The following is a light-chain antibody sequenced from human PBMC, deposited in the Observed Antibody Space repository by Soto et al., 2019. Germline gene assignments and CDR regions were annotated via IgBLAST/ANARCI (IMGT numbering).Light chain of an antibody. CDR1: QSVGRRY. J-gene: IGKJ4*01. V-gene: IGKV3-20*01. Sequence: IVLTQSPGTLSLSPGERATLSCRASQSVGRRYLAWYQQKTGQAPMLLIYDTSERASDITDRFSGSGSGTEFTLTIRRLVPEDFAVYYCQYQGTFGGGTKVEIK. CDR2: DTS. CDR3: QYQGT.